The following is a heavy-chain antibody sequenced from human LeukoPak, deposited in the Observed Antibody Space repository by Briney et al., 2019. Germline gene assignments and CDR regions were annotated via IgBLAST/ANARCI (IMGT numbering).Heavy chain of an antibody. J-gene: IGHJ4*02. Sequence: GGSLRLSCAASGFTFSSYSMNWVRQAPGKGLEWVSSISSSSSYIYYADSVKGRFTISRDNAKNSLYLQMNSLRAEDTAVYYCARGHSSSYGFDYWGQGTLVTVSP. CDR2: ISSSSSYI. CDR3: ARGHSSSYGFDY. V-gene: IGHV3-21*01. D-gene: IGHD6-6*01. CDR1: GFTFSSYS.